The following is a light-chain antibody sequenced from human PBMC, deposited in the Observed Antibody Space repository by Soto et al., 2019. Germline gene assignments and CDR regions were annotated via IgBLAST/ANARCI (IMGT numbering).Light chain of an antibody. CDR2: DVS. Sequence: QSVLTQPASVSGSPGQSIIISCTGTSSDVGGYNYVSWYQQHPGKAPKLMTYDVSARPSGVSNRFSGSKSGNTASLTISGLQADDEADYYCSSFSTTTTLVFGTGTKVTVL. CDR1: SSDVGGYNY. J-gene: IGLJ1*01. CDR3: SSFSTTTTLV. V-gene: IGLV2-14*03.